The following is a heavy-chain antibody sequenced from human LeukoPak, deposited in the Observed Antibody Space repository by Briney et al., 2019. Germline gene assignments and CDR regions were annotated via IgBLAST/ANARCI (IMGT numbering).Heavy chain of an antibody. D-gene: IGHD3-22*01. CDR1: GFTLSSNY. J-gene: IGHJ4*02. Sequence: GGSLRLSCAASGFTLSSNYMSWVRQAPGKGVEWVSVIYSGGSIYYTDSVMGRFTISRDNSKNTLYLQMNSLRAEDTAVYYCARVAHYDSSGIGNYWGQGTLVTVSS. CDR2: IYSGGSI. V-gene: IGHV3-53*01. CDR3: ARVAHYDSSGIGNY.